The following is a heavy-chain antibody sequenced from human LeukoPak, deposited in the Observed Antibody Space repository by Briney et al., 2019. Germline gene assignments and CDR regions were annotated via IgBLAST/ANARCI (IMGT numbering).Heavy chain of an antibody. CDR2: IYYSGST. V-gene: IGHV4-59*12. CDR1: GGSISSYY. CDR3: ARETRPLYGDYRWFDP. D-gene: IGHD4-17*01. J-gene: IGHJ5*02. Sequence: PSETLSLTCTVSGGSISSYYWSWIRQPPGKGLEWIGYIYYSGSTYYNPSLKSRVTISVDTSKNQFSLKLSSVTAADTAVYYCARETRPLYGDYRWFDPWGQGTLVTVSS.